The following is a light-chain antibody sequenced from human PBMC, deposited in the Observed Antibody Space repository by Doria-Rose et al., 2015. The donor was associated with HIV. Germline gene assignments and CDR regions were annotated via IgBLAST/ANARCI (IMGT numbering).Light chain of an antibody. CDR2: DAS. CDR3: QQYGTSRGT. J-gene: IGKJ5*01. V-gene: IGKV3-20*01. CDR1: QRGKSRY. Sequence: TQSPGTLTLSPGERATLSCRASQRGKSRYLAWYQQKPGQAPRLLIYDASNRATGIPDRFSGSGSGTDFTLAISRLEPEDVAVYYCQQYGTSRGTFGQGTRLEIK.